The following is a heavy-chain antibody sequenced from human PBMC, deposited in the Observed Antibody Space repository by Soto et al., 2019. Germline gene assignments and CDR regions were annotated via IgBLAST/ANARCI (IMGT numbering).Heavy chain of an antibody. D-gene: IGHD2-2*03. CDR1: GFSLSTSGVG. CDR2: IYWDDDK. CDR3: AHIDYRRLDDYFDY. Sequence: SAPTLVNPTQTLTLTGTFSGFSLSTSGVGVGWIRQPPGKALEWLALIYWDDDKRYSPSLKSRLTITKDTSKNQVVLTMTNMDPVDTATYYCAHIDYRRLDDYFDYWGQGTLVTVSS. J-gene: IGHJ4*02. V-gene: IGHV2-5*02.